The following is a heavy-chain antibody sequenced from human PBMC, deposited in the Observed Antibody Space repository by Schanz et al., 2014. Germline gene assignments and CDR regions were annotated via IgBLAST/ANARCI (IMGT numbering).Heavy chain of an antibody. D-gene: IGHD6-13*01. J-gene: IGHJ6*02. CDR2: SHSGGSK. CDR3: AREEGWGIAAAGPKHYYYGMDV. CDR1: GFTVSSNH. Sequence: EGQLAESGGGLVQPGGSLRLSCAVSGFTVSSNHMSWVRQAPGKGLEWVSSISHSGGSKYYADSVKGRFTISRDNSENTLYLQMNSLRAEDTAVYYCAREEGWGIAAAGPKHYYYGMDVWGQGTTVNDSS. V-gene: IGHV3-66*01.